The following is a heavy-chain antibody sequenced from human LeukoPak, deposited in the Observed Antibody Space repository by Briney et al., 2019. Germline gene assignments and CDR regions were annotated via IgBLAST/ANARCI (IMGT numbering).Heavy chain of an antibody. J-gene: IGHJ4*02. V-gene: IGHV4-39*07. D-gene: IGHD6-19*01. CDR2: IYYSGST. CDR1: GGSISSSSYY. Sequence: SETLSLTCTVSGGSISSSSYYWGWIRQPPGKGLEWIGSIYYSGSTYYNPSLKSRVTISVDTSKNQFSLKLSSVTAADTAVYYCARVDSSGWYYGPAFDYWGQGTLVTVSS. CDR3: ARVDSSGWYYGPAFDY.